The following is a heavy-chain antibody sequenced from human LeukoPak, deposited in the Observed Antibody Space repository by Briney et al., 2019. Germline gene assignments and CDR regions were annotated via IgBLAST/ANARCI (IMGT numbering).Heavy chain of an antibody. V-gene: IGHV1-18*01. J-gene: IGHJ4*02. CDR2: ISAYNGNT. Sequence: ASVKVSCKASGYIFTSYGISWVRQAPGQGREWMGWISAYNGNTNYAQKLQGRVTMTTDTSTSTAYMELRSLRSDDTAVYYCARVGRYYYGSGSPPCDYWGQGTLVTVSS. CDR3: ARVGRYYYGSGSPPCDY. D-gene: IGHD3-10*01. CDR1: GYIFTSYG.